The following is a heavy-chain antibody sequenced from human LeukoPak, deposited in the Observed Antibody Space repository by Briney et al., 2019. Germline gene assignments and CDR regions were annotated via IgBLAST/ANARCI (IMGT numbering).Heavy chain of an antibody. Sequence: PSETLSLTCTVSGGSISSGDYYWSWIRQPPGKGLEWIGYIYKSGTTYYNLSLKSRVTLSVDTSKNHFSLKLSSVTAADTAVHYCARAYYYDRAFDIWGQGTMVTVSS. J-gene: IGHJ3*02. CDR3: ARAYYYDRAFDI. V-gene: IGHV4-30-4*01. D-gene: IGHD3-10*02. CDR1: GGSISSGDYY. CDR2: IYKSGTT.